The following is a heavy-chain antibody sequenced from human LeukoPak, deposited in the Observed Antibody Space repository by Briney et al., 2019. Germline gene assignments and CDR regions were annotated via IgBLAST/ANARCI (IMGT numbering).Heavy chain of an antibody. Sequence: GGSLRLSCAASGYTFSSYWMHWVRQAPGKGLVWVSRIDTDGSITSYADSVKGRFTISRDNAKNTLYLQMNSLRAEDTAVYYCAKPLNDYANYFFDYWGQGTLVTVSS. CDR2: IDTDGSIT. CDR1: GYTFSSYW. CDR3: AKPLNDYANYFFDY. J-gene: IGHJ4*02. V-gene: IGHV3-74*01. D-gene: IGHD4-17*01.